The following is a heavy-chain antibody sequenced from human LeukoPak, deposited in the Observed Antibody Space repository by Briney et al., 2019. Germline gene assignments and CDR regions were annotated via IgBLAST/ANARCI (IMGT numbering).Heavy chain of an antibody. CDR1: GGSISSYY. Sequence: SETLSLTCAVSGGSISSYYWSWIRQPPGKGLEWIGYFYYSGSTNYNPSLKSRVTISVDTSKNQFSLKLSSVTAADTAVYYCARHPLYYYGSGHGQNAFDIWGQGTMVTVSS. CDR2: FYYSGST. D-gene: IGHD3-10*01. V-gene: IGHV4-59*08. J-gene: IGHJ3*02. CDR3: ARHPLYYYGSGHGQNAFDI.